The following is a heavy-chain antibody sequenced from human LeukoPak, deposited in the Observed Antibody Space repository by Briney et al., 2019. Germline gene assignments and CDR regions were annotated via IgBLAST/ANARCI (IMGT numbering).Heavy chain of an antibody. Sequence: GGSLRLSCAASGFAFSFYAMSWLRQPPGKGLEWVSTINANSGTTSYAASVRGRFTISRDNAENTLYLQMSSLRAEDTAVYYCAGGVGDYVLLDYWGQGTLVTVSS. D-gene: IGHD2-21*02. J-gene: IGHJ4*02. V-gene: IGHV3-23*01. CDR3: AGGVGDYVLLDY. CDR1: GFAFSFYA. CDR2: INANSGTT.